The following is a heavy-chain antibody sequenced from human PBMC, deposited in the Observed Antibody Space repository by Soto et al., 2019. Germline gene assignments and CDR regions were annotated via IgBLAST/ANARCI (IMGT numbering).Heavy chain of an antibody. CDR2: TYYRSKWYN. V-gene: IGHV6-1*01. D-gene: IGHD2-2*02. Sequence: VSLTCAISGDSVSSISPAWNWIRQSPSSGLEWLGRTYYRSKWYNDYAVSVKSRITINPDTSKNQFSLQLNSVTPEDTAVYDCARWAGVVVPAAIHRFYYYGMYGWGQGTTVTVSS. CDR3: ARWAGVVVPAAIHRFYYYGMYG. J-gene: IGHJ6*02. CDR1: GDSVSSISPA.